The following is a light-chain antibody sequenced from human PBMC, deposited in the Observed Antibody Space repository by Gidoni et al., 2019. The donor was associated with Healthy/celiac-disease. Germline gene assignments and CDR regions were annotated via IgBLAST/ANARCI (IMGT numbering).Light chain of an antibody. J-gene: IGKJ4*01. CDR3: QQYNNWPPLT. CDR2: GAS. CDR1: QIISSN. V-gene: IGKV3-15*01. Sequence: ILITHSPATLSVSPEERATLSCSASQIISSNLAWYQQKTGQAPRLLIYGASTRATGIPARFSGSGSGTEFTITISSLQSEDFAVYYCQQYNNWPPLTFGGGTKVEIK.